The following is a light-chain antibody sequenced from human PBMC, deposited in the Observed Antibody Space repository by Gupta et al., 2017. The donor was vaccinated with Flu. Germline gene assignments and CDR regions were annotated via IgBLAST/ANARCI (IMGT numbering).Light chain of an antibody. CDR1: QSISTY. CDR2: AAT. V-gene: IGKV1-39*01. CDR3: QQAVSTPLT. J-gene: IGKJ4*01. Sequence: DIQMTQSPSSLFASVGDRVTITCRASQSISTYSNWYHQKSGKAPKLLIYAATSLQSGVPSRFSGSGSGTDFTLTISKLQPEDFATYYCQQAVSTPLTFGGGTKVEI.